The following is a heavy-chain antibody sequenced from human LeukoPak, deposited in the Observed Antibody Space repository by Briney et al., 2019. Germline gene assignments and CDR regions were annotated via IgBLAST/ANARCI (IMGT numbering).Heavy chain of an antibody. CDR1: GYTFTSYA. V-gene: IGHV1-3*01. CDR3: ARAYYYDSSGYGFDY. CDR2: INAGNGNT. Sequence: GASVKVSCKASGYTFTSYAMHWVRQAPGQRLEWMGWINAGNGNTKYSQKFQGRVTITRDTSASTAYMELSSLRSEDKAVYYCARAYYYDSSGYGFDYWGQGTLVTVSS. J-gene: IGHJ4*02. D-gene: IGHD3-22*01.